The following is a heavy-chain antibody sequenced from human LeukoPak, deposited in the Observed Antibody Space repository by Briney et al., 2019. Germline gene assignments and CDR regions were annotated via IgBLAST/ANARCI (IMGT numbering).Heavy chain of an antibody. CDR2: ISYDGNNQ. J-gene: IGHJ4*02. D-gene: IGHD3-16*01. CDR3: AKDAGDQGYSDY. Sequence: GGSLRLSCAASGFTFRSYATHWVRQAPGTGLEWVSFISYDGNNQYYADSVKGRFTISRDNSKNTLYLQMNSLRTEDTAVYYCAKDAGDQGYSDYWGQGTLVTVSS. V-gene: IGHV3-30*04. CDR1: GFTFRSYA.